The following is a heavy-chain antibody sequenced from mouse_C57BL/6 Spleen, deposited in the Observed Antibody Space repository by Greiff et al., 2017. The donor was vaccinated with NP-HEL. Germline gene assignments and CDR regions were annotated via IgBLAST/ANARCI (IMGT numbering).Heavy chain of an antibody. D-gene: IGHD1-1*01. J-gene: IGHJ2*01. CDR2: ISSGGSYT. Sequence: EVKLVESGGDLVKPGGSLKLSCAASGFTFSSYGMSWVRQTPDKRLEWVATISSGGSYTYYPDSVKGRFTISRDNAKNTLYLQMSSLKSEDTAMYYWARHSHLITTVVVDYWGQGTTLTVSS. V-gene: IGHV5-6*01. CDR3: ARHSHLITTVVVDY. CDR1: GFTFSSYG.